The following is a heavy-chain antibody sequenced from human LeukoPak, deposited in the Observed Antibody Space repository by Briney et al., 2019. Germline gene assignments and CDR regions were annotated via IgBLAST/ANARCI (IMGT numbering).Heavy chain of an antibody. CDR2: INPNSDGR. Sequence: GASLKVSCKTSGYTFTGYYMHWVRQATGQGLEWMGWINPNSDGRNDAQKCQGRVTMTRDTSNSTVYLELTSLSPDDTAVYYCARVMVQQVLRGWFDPWGQGTLVTVSS. CDR1: GYTFTGYY. V-gene: IGHV1-2*02. D-gene: IGHD4/OR15-4a*01. J-gene: IGHJ5*02. CDR3: ARVMVQQVLRGWFDP.